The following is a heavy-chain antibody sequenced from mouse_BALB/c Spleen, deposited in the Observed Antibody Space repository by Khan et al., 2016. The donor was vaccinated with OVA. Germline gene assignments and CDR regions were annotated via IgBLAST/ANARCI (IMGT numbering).Heavy chain of an antibody. CDR3: ARGGTGGFAY. Sequence: EVELVESGGGLVQPGGSRKLSCAASGFTFRDYGMAWIRQGPGKGPEWITVISSLAYNFYYADTVTGRFTITRENAKNTMYLQMNSLRSDDTAMYYCARGGTGGFAYWGQGTLVTVSA. D-gene: IGHD3-1*01. J-gene: IGHJ3*01. V-gene: IGHV5-15*02. CDR2: ISSLAYNF. CDR1: GFTFRDYG.